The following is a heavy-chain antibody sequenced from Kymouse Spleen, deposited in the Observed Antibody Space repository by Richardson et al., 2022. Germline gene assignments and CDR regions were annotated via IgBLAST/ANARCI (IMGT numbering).Heavy chain of an antibody. Sequence: EVQLVESGGGLVQPGRSLRLSCAASGFTFDDYAMHWVRQAPGKGLEWVSGISWNSGSIGYADSVKGRFTISRDNAKNSLYLQMNSLRAEDTALYYCAKDPGGYSYGYNYFDYWGQGTLVTVSS. CDR1: GFTFDDYA. CDR2: ISWNSGSI. D-gene: IGHD5-18,IGHD5-18*01. J-gene: IGHJ4*02. CDR3: AKDPGGYSYGYNYFDY. V-gene: IGHV3-9*01.